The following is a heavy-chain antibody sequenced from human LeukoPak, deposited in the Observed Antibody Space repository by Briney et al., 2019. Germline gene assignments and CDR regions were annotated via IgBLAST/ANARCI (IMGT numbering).Heavy chain of an antibody. Sequence: GGSLRLSCAASGFTFSSYAMSWVRQAPGKGLEWVSAISGSGGSTYYADSVKGRFTISRDNSKNTLYLQMNSLRTEDTAVYYCAREKCYYDSSGYSESGGIDYWGQGTLVTVSS. CDR2: ISGSGGST. D-gene: IGHD3-22*01. J-gene: IGHJ4*02. CDR3: AREKCYYDSSGYSESGGIDY. CDR1: GFTFSSYA. V-gene: IGHV3-23*01.